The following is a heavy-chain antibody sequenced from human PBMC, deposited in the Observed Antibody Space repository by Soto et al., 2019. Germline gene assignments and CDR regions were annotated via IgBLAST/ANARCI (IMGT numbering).Heavy chain of an antibody. CDR1: GFTFSSYS. CDR2: ISSSSSYI. V-gene: IGHV3-21*01. CDR3: ARDGYCSGGSCYFAGEIDY. D-gene: IGHD2-15*01. J-gene: IGHJ4*02. Sequence: EVQLVESGGGLVKPGGSLRLSCAASGFTFSSYSMNWVRQAPGKGLEWVSSISSSSSYIYYADSVKGRFTISRDNAKNSLYLQMNSLRAEDTAVYYCARDGYCSGGSCYFAGEIDYWGQGTLVTVSS.